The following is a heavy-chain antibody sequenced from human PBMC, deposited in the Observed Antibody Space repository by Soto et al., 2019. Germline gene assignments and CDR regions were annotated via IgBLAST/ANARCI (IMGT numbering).Heavy chain of an antibody. D-gene: IGHD3-3*01. CDR3: ARGGQNFWMREDAFDM. CDR1: GGSISSGDHY. J-gene: IGHJ3*02. V-gene: IGHV3-11*06. Sequence: QVQLQESGPGPVKPSQTLSLTCTVSGGSISSGDHYWSWIRQPPGKGLEWVSSIHSSSRYIYYAGSMKGRLTISRDNAKNSLFLQMSSLRAEDTAVYYCARGGQNFWMREDAFDMWGQGTMVTVSS. CDR2: IHSSSRYI.